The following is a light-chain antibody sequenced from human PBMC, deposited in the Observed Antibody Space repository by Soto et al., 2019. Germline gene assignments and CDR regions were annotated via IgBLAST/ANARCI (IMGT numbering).Light chain of an antibody. CDR1: SSDVGGYNF. V-gene: IGLV2-14*01. J-gene: IGLJ2*01. Sequence: QSALTQPASVSGSPGQSITISCTGTSSDVGGYNFVSWYQQHPGKAPKLMIYDVSNRPSGVSNRFSGSKSANTASLTISGLRAEDEADYYCSSYPSQSSLSVVFGGGTKLTAL. CDR3: SSYPSQSSLSVV. CDR2: DVS.